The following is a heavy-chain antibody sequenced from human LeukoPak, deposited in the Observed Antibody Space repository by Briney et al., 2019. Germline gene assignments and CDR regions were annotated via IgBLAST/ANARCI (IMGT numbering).Heavy chain of an antibody. CDR3: ASGYCSSTSCPDGFDY. CDR1: GYTFTSYG. Sequence: ASVKVSCKASGYTFTSYGISWVRQAPGQGLEWMGWISAYNGNTNYAQKLQGRVTMTTDTSTSTAYMELRSLRSDDTAVYYCASGYCSSTSCPDGFDYWGQGTLVTVSS. CDR2: ISAYNGNT. J-gene: IGHJ4*02. V-gene: IGHV1-18*01. D-gene: IGHD2-2*01.